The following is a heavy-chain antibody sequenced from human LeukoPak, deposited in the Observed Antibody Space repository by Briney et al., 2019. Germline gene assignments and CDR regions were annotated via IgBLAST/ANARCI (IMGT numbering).Heavy chain of an antibody. CDR3: VRGRGYNVFDH. Sequence: GGSLRLSCAASGFTFSSYWMHWVRQAPGKGLVWVSGINNDGSSTNYADSVKGRFTISRDNAKNTLYLQMNSLRAEDTAVYYCVRGRGYNVFDHWGQGTLVTVSS. CDR1: GFTFSSYW. CDR2: INNDGSST. V-gene: IGHV3-74*01. J-gene: IGHJ4*02. D-gene: IGHD3-22*01.